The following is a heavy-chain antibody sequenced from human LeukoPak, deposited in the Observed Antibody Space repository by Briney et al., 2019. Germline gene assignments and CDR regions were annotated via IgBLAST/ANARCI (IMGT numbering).Heavy chain of an antibody. Sequence: SETLSLTCAVYGGSFSGYYWSWIRQPPGKGLEWIGEINHSGSTYYNPSLKSRVTISVDRSKNQFSLKLSSVTAADTAVYYCARGIANYGDSTAFDYWGQGTLVTVSS. J-gene: IGHJ4*02. CDR1: GGSFSGYY. CDR3: ARGIANYGDSTAFDY. CDR2: INHSGST. V-gene: IGHV4-34*01. D-gene: IGHD4-17*01.